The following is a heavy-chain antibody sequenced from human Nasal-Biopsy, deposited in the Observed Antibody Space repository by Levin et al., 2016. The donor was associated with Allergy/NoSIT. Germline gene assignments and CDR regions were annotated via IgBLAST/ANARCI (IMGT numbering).Heavy chain of an antibody. Sequence: SETLSLTCSVSGGSISGYHWSWIRQTPGKGLEWIGYMFYTGRSNYNPSLRGRVSMSIDMSGNHFFLSLRTEDTAVYYCATGELLVGRDCWGQGTLVTVSS. V-gene: IGHV4-59*12. CDR3: ATGELLVGRDC. D-gene: IGHD1-26*01. CDR1: GGSISGYH. J-gene: IGHJ4*02. CDR2: MFYTGRS.